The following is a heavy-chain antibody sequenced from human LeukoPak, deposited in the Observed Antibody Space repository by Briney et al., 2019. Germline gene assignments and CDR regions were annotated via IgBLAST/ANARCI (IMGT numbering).Heavy chain of an antibody. J-gene: IGHJ5*02. Sequence: SETLSLTCTVSGGSISSGSYYWSWIRQPAGKGLEWIGRIYTSGSTNYNPSLKSRVTISVDTSKNQFSLKLSSVTAADTAVYYCATDRRGSVFDPWGQGTLVTVSS. D-gene: IGHD2-15*01. CDR1: GGSISSGSYY. CDR3: ATDRRGSVFDP. V-gene: IGHV4-61*02. CDR2: IYTSGST.